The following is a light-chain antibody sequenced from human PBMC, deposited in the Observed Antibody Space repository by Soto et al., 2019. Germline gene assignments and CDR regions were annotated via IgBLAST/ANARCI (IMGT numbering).Light chain of an antibody. CDR1: RSDVGGYNY. Sequence: QSVIAQPASVSGSPGQSITISCTGTRSDVGGYNYVSWYQQHPGKAPKFMIYDVSNRPSGVSNRFSGSKSGNTASLTISWLQAEDEADYYCSSYTTSNTRQIVFGTGTKVTIL. CDR3: SSYTTSNTRQIV. CDR2: DVS. J-gene: IGLJ1*01. V-gene: IGLV2-14*01.